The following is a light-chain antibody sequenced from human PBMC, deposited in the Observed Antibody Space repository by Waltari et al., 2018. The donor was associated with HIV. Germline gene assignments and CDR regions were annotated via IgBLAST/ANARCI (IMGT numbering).Light chain of an antibody. CDR1: QKVLESVNRKTY. Sequence: DIVVTQSPTPLARHPCERATLSCKSSQKVLESVNRKTYLAWFQQKPGQPLRRLIDRVSTRESGVPDRFSGSGSGTDFTLNITSLQAEDVAVYYCKEDYSLPIIFGQGTRLEIK. J-gene: IGKJ5*01. CDR3: KEDYSLPII. V-gene: IGKV4-1*01. CDR2: RVS.